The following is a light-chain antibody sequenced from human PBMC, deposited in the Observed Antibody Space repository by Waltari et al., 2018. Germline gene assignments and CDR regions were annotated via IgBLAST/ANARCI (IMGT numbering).Light chain of an antibody. CDR3: QAWVDNSVI. Sequence: SSELSQPPSVSVSPGLTATITCTGDKIGDRSVSWYQQRPGQSPVLVIYQDSGRPSEIPDRFSGSKSGTTATLTLSETQAMDEADYYCQAWVDNSVIFGGGTKQTVL. CDR1: KIGDRS. J-gene: IGLJ2*01. V-gene: IGLV3-1*01. CDR2: QDS.